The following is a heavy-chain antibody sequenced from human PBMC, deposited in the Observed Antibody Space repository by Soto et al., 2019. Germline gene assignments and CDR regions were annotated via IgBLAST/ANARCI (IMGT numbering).Heavy chain of an antibody. D-gene: IGHD2-2*01. J-gene: IGHJ6*03. Sequence: QVQLVQSGAEVKKPGSSVTVSCKASGGTFSSYTFNWVRQAPGQGLEWIGRIIPILDISSYTQKFQERVTITADNSTNTAHMELSRLTSEDTAVYYWASYLGISSNGRTPVWGKGTTVTVSS. CDR3: ASYLGISSNGRTPV. CDR2: IIPILDIS. CDR1: GGTFSSYT. V-gene: IGHV1-69*02.